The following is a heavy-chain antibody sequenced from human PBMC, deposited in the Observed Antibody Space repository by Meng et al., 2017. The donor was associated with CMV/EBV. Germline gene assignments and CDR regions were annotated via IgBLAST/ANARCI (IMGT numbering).Heavy chain of an antibody. CDR2: IYYSGST. CDR3: ATHILANYYDSSGYVY. Sequence: GSLRLSCAVSGGSVSSGSYYWSWFRQPPGKGLEWIGYIYYSGSTNYNPSLKSRVTISVDTSKNQFSLKLSSVTAADTAVYYCATHILANYYDSSGYVYWGQGTLVTVSS. CDR1: GGSVSSGSYY. D-gene: IGHD3-22*01. V-gene: IGHV4-61*01. J-gene: IGHJ4*02.